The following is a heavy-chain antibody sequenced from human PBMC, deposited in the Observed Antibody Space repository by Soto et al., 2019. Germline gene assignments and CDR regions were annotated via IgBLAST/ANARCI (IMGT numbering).Heavy chain of an antibody. CDR2: IYNSGST. V-gene: IGHV4-59*08. J-gene: IGHJ4*02. CDR1: GVSISGFY. D-gene: IGHD3-22*01. CDR3: ARHYYDNIPRYFDY. Sequence: SETLSLTCDVAGVSISGFYWSWIRQPPGKGLEYIGYIYNSGSTYYNPSLKSRVTIFIDTSNNRFSLKLTSVSAADSAVYYCARHYYDNIPRYFDYWGQGTLVTVSS.